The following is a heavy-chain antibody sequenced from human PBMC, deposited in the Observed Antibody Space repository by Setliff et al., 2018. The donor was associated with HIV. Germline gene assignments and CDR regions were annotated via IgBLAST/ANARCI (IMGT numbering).Heavy chain of an antibody. CDR3: ARETTGWFGELAAAFDL. CDR1: GFPFSTFS. V-gene: IGHV3-21*06. D-gene: IGHD3-10*01. Sequence: GGSLRLSCAASGFPFSTFSMNWVRQAPGKGLEWVSSISGHSRYIYYADSVKGRFTISRDDAKNSLILHMNSLRVEDTAVYYCARETTGWFGELAAAFDLWGQGTLVTVSS. J-gene: IGHJ3*01. CDR2: ISGHSRYI.